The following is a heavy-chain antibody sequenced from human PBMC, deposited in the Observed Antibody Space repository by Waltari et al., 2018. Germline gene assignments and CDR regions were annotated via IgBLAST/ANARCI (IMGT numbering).Heavy chain of an antibody. Sequence: QVQLVESGGGVVQPGGSLRLSCAASGFPFSSYGMHWVRQAPGKGLEWVAFIRYDGSNKYYADSVKGRFTISRDNSKNTLYLQMNSLRAEDTAVYYCAKDFGDYDAFDIWGQGTMVTVSS. CDR3: AKDFGDYDAFDI. CDR1: GFPFSSYG. D-gene: IGHD4-17*01. CDR2: IRYDGSNK. V-gene: IGHV3-30*02. J-gene: IGHJ3*02.